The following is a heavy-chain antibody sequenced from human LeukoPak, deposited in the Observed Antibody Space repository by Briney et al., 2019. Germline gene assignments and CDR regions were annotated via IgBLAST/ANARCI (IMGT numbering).Heavy chain of an antibody. CDR3: ARALRARITGTTASVYGMDV. J-gene: IGHJ6*02. CDR1: GGSISSYY. Sequence: SETLSLTCTVSGGSISSYYWSWIRQPPGKGLEWIGYLYYSGSTNYNPSLKSRVTISVDTSKNQFSLKLSSVTAADTAVYYCARALRARITGTTASVYGMDVWGQGTTVTAS. CDR2: LYYSGST. V-gene: IGHV4-59*01. D-gene: IGHD1-20*01.